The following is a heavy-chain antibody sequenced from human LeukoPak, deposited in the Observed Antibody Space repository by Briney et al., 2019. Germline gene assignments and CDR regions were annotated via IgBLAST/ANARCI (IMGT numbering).Heavy chain of an antibody. CDR1: GFTFSSYS. CDR2: ISSSSSYI. CDR3: ARGGGLHFNY. J-gene: IGHJ4*02. Sequence: GGSLRLSCAASGFTFSSYSMDWVRQAPGKGLEWVSSISSSSSYIYYADSVRGRFTISRDNAKNSLYLQMNSLRAEDTAVYYCARGGGLHFNYWGQGTLVTVSS. D-gene: IGHD3-16*01. V-gene: IGHV3-21*01.